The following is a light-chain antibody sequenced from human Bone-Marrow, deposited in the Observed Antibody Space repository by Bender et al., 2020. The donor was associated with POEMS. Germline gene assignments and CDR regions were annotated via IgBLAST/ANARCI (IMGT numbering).Light chain of an antibody. J-gene: IGLJ3*02. Sequence: QLVLTQSPSASASLGASVRLTCTLTTKYSDFAIAWHQQQPEKGPRFLMKVTSDGSHTKADGIPDRFSGSKSGNTASLTVSGLQAEDEADYYCCSCVDDYFLVFGGGTTLTVL. V-gene: IGLV4-69*01. CDR1: TKYSDFA. CDR3: CSCVDDYFLV. CDR2: VTSDGSH.